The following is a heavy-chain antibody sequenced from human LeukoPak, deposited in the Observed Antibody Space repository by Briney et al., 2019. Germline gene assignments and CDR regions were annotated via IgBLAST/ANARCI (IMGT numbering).Heavy chain of an antibody. Sequence: GRSLRLSCAASGFTFDDYAMHWVRQAPGKGLEWVSGISWNSGSIGYADSVKGRFTISRDNAKNSLYLQMNSLRAEDTALYYCAKGTRYYDILPGMDVWGQGTTVTVSS. CDR3: AKGTRYYDILPGMDV. V-gene: IGHV3-9*01. CDR2: ISWNSGSI. CDR1: GFTFDDYA. D-gene: IGHD3-9*01. J-gene: IGHJ6*02.